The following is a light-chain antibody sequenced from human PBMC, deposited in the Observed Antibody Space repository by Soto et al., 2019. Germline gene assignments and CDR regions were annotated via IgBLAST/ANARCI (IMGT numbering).Light chain of an antibody. J-gene: IGLJ1*01. CDR2: DVS. V-gene: IGLV2-14*03. Sequence: QSALAQPASVSGSPGQSITISCTGTNSDVGDYNYVSWFQQHPGKAPKLMIYDVSNRPSGVSNRFSGSKSGNTASLTISGLQAEDEADYYCISYTSSTTPYVFGTGTKLTVL. CDR3: ISYTSSTTPYV. CDR1: NSDVGDYNY.